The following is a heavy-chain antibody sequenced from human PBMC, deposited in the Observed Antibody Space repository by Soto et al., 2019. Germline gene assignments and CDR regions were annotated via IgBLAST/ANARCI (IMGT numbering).Heavy chain of an antibody. V-gene: IGHV3-53*01. Sequence: PGGSLRLSCAASGFTVSSNYMSWVRQAPGKWLEWVSVIYSGGSTYYADSVKGRFTISRDNSKNTLYLQMNSLRAEDTAVYYCARDRGSFSRDGYNYHFDYWGQGXLVTVYS. CDR3: ARDRGSFSRDGYNYHFDY. CDR1: GFTVSSNY. D-gene: IGHD5-12*01. J-gene: IGHJ4*02. CDR2: IYSGGST.